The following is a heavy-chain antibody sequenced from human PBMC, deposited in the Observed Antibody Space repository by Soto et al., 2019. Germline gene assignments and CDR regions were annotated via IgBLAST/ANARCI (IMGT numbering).Heavy chain of an antibody. J-gene: IGHJ4*02. Sequence: ASVKFSCKASGYNVIDHYIKWVRQAPGQSLEWMCLFNTTNGAKNLAQQFKYRVITTRDSSISTVYMELRNLRSDESAVYYCTRAPPITGHITYLGDASPGILEYWGQGTPVTASS. CDR1: GYNVIDHY. CDR2: FNTTNGAK. V-gene: IGHV1-2*02. CDR3: TRAPPITGHITYLGDASPGILEY. D-gene: IGHD5-12*01.